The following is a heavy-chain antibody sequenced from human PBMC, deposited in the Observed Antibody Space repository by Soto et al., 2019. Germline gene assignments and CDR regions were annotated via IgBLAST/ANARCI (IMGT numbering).Heavy chain of an antibody. J-gene: IGHJ5*02. V-gene: IGHV4-30-2*01. Sequence: QLQLQESGSGLVKPSQTLSLTYAVSGGSISSGGYSWSWIRQPPGKGLEWIGYIYHSGSTYYKPSLNSQVTISVDRSKTQFSLKLSPVTAADTAVYYCARVPSPWGQGTLVTVSS. CDR2: IYHSGST. CDR3: ARVPSP. CDR1: GGSISSGGYS.